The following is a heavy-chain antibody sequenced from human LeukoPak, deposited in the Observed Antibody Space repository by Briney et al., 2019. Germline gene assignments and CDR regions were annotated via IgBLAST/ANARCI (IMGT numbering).Heavy chain of an antibody. CDR3: ARAETPYCGGLDY. V-gene: IGHV4-59*01. CDR1: GGSISSYY. D-gene: IGHD4-23*01. CDR2: IYYSGST. Sequence: SETLSLTCTVSGGSISSYYWSWIRQPPGKGLEWIGYIYYSGSTNYNPSLKSRVTISVDTSKNQFSLKLSSVTAADTAVYYCARAETPYCGGLDYWGQGTLVTVSS. J-gene: IGHJ4*02.